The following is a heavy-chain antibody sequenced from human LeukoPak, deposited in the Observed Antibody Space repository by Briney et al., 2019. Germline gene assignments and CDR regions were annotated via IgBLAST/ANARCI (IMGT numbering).Heavy chain of an antibody. CDR2: IIPIFGTA. V-gene: IGHV1-69*06. D-gene: IGHD3-3*01. Sequence: SVKVSCKASGGTFSSYAISWVRQAPGQGLEWMGGIIPIFGTANYAQKFQGRVTITADKSTSTAYMELSSLRSDDTAVYYCARDLEWLYPGGAFDIWGQGTMVTVSS. CDR1: GGTFSSYA. J-gene: IGHJ3*02. CDR3: ARDLEWLYPGGAFDI.